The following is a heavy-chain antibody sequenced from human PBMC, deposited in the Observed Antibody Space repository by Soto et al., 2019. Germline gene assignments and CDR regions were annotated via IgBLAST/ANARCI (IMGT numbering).Heavy chain of an antibody. D-gene: IGHD4-17*01. CDR1: GCSFTSYW. CDR2: IYPGDTDT. J-gene: IGHJ5*01. V-gene: IGHV5-51*01. Sequence: PGGSLKIPCQGSGCSFTSYWIGWVRQIPGKGVEWLGIIYPGDTDTRYSPSFQGKVTFSADKSIITAYLQWSSLKASDTAMYYCARNDYGGNSVDSWGQGTLVTVSS. CDR3: ARNDYGGNSVDS.